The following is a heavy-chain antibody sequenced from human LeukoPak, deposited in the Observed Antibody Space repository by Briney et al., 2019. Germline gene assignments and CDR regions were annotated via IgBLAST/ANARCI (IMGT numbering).Heavy chain of an antibody. CDR3: AREGTKEQRVDY. CDR2: IYCGGST. D-gene: IGHD6-25*01. V-gene: IGHV3-53*01. Sequence: GGSLRLSCAASGFTVSSNYMSWVRQASGKGLEWVSVIYCGGSTYYADSVKGRFTISRDNSKNTLYLQMNSLRAEDTAVYYCAREGTKEQRVDYWGQGTLVTVSS. CDR1: GFTVSSNY. J-gene: IGHJ4*02.